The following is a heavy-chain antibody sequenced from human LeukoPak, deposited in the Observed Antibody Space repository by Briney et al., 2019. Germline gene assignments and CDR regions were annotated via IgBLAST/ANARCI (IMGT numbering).Heavy chain of an antibody. D-gene: IGHD1-26*01. CDR1: GFTFSSYW. V-gene: IGHV3-74*01. CDR2: INSDGSST. CDR3: ARDPSYSENLDY. J-gene: IGHJ4*02. Sequence: GGTLRLSCAASGFTFSSYWMHWVRQAPGKGLVWVSRINSDGSSTTYADSVKGRFTISRDNAKNTLYLQMNSLRAEDTAVYYCARDPSYSENLDYWGQGTLVTVSS.